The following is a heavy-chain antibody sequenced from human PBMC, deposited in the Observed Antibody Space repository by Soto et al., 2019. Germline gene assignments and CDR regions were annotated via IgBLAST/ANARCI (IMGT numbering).Heavy chain of an antibody. D-gene: IGHD1-1*01. CDR1: GYTFTIYG. CDR3: ARGRYGDY. CDR2: ISAHNGNT. V-gene: IGHV1-18*01. J-gene: IGHJ4*02. Sequence: QVHLVKSGAEVKKPGASVKVSCKGSGYTFTIYGITWVRQAPGQGLEWMGWISAHNGNTDYAQKLQGRVTVTRDTSTSTAYMELRSLRSDDTAVYYCARGRYGDYWGQGALVTVSS.